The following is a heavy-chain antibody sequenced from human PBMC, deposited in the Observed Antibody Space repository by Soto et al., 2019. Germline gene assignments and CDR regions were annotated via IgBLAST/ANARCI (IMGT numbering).Heavy chain of an antibody. V-gene: IGHV4-30-2*01. CDR3: ARVYYDFWRGEYWYFDL. CDR1: GGSISSGGYS. D-gene: IGHD3-3*01. J-gene: IGHJ2*01. CDR2: IYHSGST. Sequence: QLQLQESGSGLVKPSQTLSLTCAVSGGSISSGGYSWSWIRQPPGKGLEWIGYIYHSGSTYYNPSLKSRVTISVDRAKNQFSLKLSSVTAEDTAVYYCARVYYDFWRGEYWYFDLWGRGTLVTVSS.